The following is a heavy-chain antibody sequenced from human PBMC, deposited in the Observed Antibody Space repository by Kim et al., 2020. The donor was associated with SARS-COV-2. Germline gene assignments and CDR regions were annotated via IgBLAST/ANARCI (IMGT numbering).Heavy chain of an antibody. CDR2: FDPEDGET. V-gene: IGHV1-24*01. Sequence: ASVKVSCKVSGYTLTELSMHWVRQAPGKGLEWMGGFDPEDGETIYAQKFQGRVTMTEDTSTDTAYMELSSLRSEDTAVYYCATGRSGGWYKVGWFDPWGQGTLVTVSS. D-gene: IGHD6-19*01. J-gene: IGHJ5*02. CDR1: GYTLTELS. CDR3: ATGRSGGWYKVGWFDP.